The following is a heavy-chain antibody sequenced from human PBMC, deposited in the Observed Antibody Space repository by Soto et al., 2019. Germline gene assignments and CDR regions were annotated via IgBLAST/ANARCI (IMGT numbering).Heavy chain of an antibody. Sequence: RLSCSASGFTFSMFSMHWVRQAPGKGLEYVSGISSNGGSTYYADSVKGRFTISRDNSKNTLYLQMSSLRAVDTAVYYCVHPRSTVQVPPTWGQGTLVTVSS. CDR3: VHPRSTVQVPPT. V-gene: IGHV3-64D*06. D-gene: IGHD4-17*01. J-gene: IGHJ5*02. CDR2: ISSNGGST. CDR1: GFTFSMFS.